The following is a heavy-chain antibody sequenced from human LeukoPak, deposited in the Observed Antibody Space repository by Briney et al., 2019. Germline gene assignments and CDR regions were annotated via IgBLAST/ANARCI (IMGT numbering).Heavy chain of an antibody. CDR3: ARVESRSFWFDP. CDR2: IYYSGST. CDR1: GGSISSYY. D-gene: IGHD6-13*01. J-gene: IGHJ5*02. V-gene: IGHV4-59*01. Sequence: SETLSLTCTASGGSISSYYWSWVRQPPGKGLEWVGYIYYSGSTTFNPSLKTRVTISVDTSKNQFSLKLSSVTAADTAVYYCARVESRSFWFDPWGQGTLVTVSS.